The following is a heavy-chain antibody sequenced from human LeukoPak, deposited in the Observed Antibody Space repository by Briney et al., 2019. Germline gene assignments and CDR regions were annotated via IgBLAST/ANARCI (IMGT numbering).Heavy chain of an antibody. CDR2: ISGSGGST. CDR1: GFTFSSYA. D-gene: IGHD3-3*01. CDR3: AKGYDFWSGYYQDWFDP. J-gene: IGHJ5*02. V-gene: IGHV3-23*01. Sequence: GGSLRLSCAASGFTFSSYAMSWVRQAPGKGLEWVSAISGSGGSTYYADSVKGRFTISRDNSKNTLYLQMNSLRAEDTAVYYCAKGYDFWSGYYQDWFDPWGQGTLVIVSS.